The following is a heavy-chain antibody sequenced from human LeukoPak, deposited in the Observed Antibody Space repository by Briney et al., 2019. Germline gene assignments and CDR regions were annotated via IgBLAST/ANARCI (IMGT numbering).Heavy chain of an antibody. J-gene: IGHJ4*02. D-gene: IGHD2-15*01. CDR3: ASDENSGGRCCFDY. CDR1: GFTFSTYS. Sequence: GGALRLSCAASGFTFSTYSMNWVRQAPGKGLEWVSSIVTSGDYIYYAGSLKGRFTISRDNAKNSLYLHMNSLRPDDTAVYYCASDENSGGRCCFDYWGQGTLVT. V-gene: IGHV3-21*06. CDR2: IVTSGDYI.